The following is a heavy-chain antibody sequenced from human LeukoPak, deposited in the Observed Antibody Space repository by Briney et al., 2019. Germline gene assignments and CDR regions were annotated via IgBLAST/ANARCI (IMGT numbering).Heavy chain of an antibody. Sequence: GGSLRLSCVASGFTFSDYCMSWIRQAPGKGLEWVSYITGSTYTNYADSVKGRFTISRDDAKNSLYLQMDSLRAEDTAVYYCARRWFGSPDYWGQGTLVTVSS. D-gene: IGHD3-10*01. CDR2: ITGSTYT. V-gene: IGHV3-11*03. J-gene: IGHJ4*02. CDR1: GFTFSDYC. CDR3: ARRWFGSPDY.